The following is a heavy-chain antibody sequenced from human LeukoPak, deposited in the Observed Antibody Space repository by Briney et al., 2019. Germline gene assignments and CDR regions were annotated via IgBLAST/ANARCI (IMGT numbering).Heavy chain of an antibody. D-gene: IGHD4-11*01. V-gene: IGHV3-21*01. J-gene: IGHJ6*04. CDR2: ITLSSSEI. CDR1: GFSFSSYS. CDR3: VRGSGPTVAYYRMDV. Sequence: GGSLRLSCRGSGFSFSSYSMNWVRQAPGKGLEWVSSITLSSSEIFYADSVRGRFSISRDNAQNSLFLQMNSLRAEDTAVYYCVRGSGPTVAYYRMDVWGTGTTVSVSS.